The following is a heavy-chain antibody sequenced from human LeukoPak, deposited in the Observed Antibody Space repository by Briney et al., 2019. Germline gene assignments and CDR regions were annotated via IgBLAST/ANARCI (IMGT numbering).Heavy chain of an antibody. Sequence: GGSLRLSCAASGYTFSNYAMTWLRQAPGSGLEWVSAISGSGSDTYYADSVKGRFTISRDNSKNTLYLQMNSLRAEDTAVYYCAKNAHDFGDSKIDYWGQGTLVTVSS. CDR1: GYTFSNYA. CDR3: AKNAHDFGDSKIDY. J-gene: IGHJ4*02. D-gene: IGHD4-17*01. CDR2: ISGSGSDT. V-gene: IGHV3-23*01.